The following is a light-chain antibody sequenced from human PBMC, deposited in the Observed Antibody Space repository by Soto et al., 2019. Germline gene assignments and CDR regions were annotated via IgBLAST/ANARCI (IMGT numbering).Light chain of an antibody. CDR1: QDLSSW. J-gene: IGKJ5*01. CDR3: QQPISFSIT. Sequence: DIQMTQSPSSVSASVGDRVTITCRASQDLSSWLAWYQQKPGKAPKLLISAASSLQSGVPSRFSGSGSGTDFTLTIRSLQPEDFATYYCQQPISFSITFGQGTRLEIK. V-gene: IGKV1D-12*01. CDR2: AAS.